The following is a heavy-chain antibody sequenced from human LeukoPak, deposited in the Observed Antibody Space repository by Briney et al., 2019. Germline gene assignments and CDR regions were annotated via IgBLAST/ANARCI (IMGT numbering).Heavy chain of an antibody. CDR1: GGSVSSGSYY. V-gene: IGHV4-61*01. J-gene: IGHJ5*02. CDR3: ARDKSGDYVRWFDP. Sequence: SETLSLTCTVSGGSVSSGSYYWSWIRQPPGKGLEWIGYIYYSGSTNYNSSLKSRVTISVDTSKNQFSLKLSSVTAADTAVYYCARDKSGDYVRWFDPWGQGTLVTVSS. D-gene: IGHD4-17*01. CDR2: IYYSGST.